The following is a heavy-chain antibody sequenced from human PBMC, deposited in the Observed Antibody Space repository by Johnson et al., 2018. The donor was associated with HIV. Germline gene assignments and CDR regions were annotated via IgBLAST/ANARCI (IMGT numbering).Heavy chain of an antibody. CDR3: ARGTIIMFRGVIGFDI. CDR1: GFTFSDYY. Sequence: QVQLVESGGGLVNPGGSLRLSCAASGFTFSDYYMSWIRQAPGKGLEWVSYITSSGGTVYYADSVKGRFTISRDNAKNSLYLQMKTLRAEDTAMYYCARGTIIMFRGVIGFDIWGQGTMVTVSS. CDR2: ITSSGGTV. J-gene: IGHJ3*02. V-gene: IGHV3-11*01. D-gene: IGHD3-10*01.